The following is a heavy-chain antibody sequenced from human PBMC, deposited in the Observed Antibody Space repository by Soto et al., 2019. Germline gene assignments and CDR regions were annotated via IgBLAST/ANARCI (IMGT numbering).Heavy chain of an antibody. CDR3: ARDRYYYGSGSYYISWFDP. D-gene: IGHD3-10*01. Sequence: PSVKVSCKTSGYTFTTYGVSWVRQAPGQGLEWMGWISAYNGNTNYAQKLQGRVTMTTDTSTSTAYMELRGLRSDDTAVYYCARDRYYYGSGSYYISWFDPWGQGTLVTVSS. V-gene: IGHV1-18*04. J-gene: IGHJ5*02. CDR1: GYTFTTYG. CDR2: ISAYNGNT.